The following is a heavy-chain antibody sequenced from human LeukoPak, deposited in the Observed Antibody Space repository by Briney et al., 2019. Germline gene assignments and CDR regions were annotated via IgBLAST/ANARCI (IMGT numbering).Heavy chain of an antibody. V-gene: IGHV4-34*01. D-gene: IGHD3-10*02. J-gene: IGHJ5*02. CDR3: ARGLRDVRWFDP. CDR1: GGSFSGYY. Sequence: PSETLSLTCAVYGGSFSGYYWSWIRQPPGKGLEWIGEINHSGSTNYNPSLKSRATTSVDTSKNQFSLRLSSVTAADTAVYYCARGLRDVRWFDPWGQGTLVTVSS. CDR2: INHSGST.